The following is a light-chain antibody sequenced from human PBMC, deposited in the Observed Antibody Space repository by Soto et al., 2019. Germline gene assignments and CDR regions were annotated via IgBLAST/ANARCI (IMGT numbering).Light chain of an antibody. V-gene: IGKV3-20*01. Sequence: EIVLTQSPGTLSLSPGERATLSCRASQSVSSSYLAWYQQKPGQAPRLLIYGASSRAPGLPDRFSGSGSGTDFTLTISRLEPDDFAVYYCQQYGSSSLTFGQGTKVEIK. CDR2: GAS. CDR1: QSVSSSY. CDR3: QQYGSSSLT. J-gene: IGKJ1*01.